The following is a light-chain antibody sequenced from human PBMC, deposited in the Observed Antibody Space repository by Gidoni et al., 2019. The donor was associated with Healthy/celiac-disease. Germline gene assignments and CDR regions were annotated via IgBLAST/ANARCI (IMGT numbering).Light chain of an antibody. J-gene: IGKJ2*01. CDR1: QSVSSSY. V-gene: IGKV3-20*01. Sequence: DIALTQSPGTLSLSPGERATLSCRASQSVSSSYLAWYQQKPGQAPRLLIYGASSRATGIPDRFSGSGSGTDFTLTISRLEPEDLAVYYCQQYGSSPYTFGQGTKLEIK. CDR2: GAS. CDR3: QQYGSSPYT.